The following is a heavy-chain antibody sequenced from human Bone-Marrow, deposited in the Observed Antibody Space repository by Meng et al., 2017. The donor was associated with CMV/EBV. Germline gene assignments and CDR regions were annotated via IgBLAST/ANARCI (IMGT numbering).Heavy chain of an antibody. D-gene: IGHD1-14*01. CDR2: IWYDGSNK. J-gene: IGHJ4*02. CDR1: GFTFSSYG. V-gene: IGHV3-33*01. CDR3: ARDSHKFRQDHSGLHY. Sequence: GESLKISCAASGFTFSSYGMHWVRQAPGKGLEWVAVIWYDGSNKYYADSVKGRFTISRDNSKNTLYLQMNSLRAEDTAVYYCARDSHKFRQDHSGLHYWGQGTLVTVSS.